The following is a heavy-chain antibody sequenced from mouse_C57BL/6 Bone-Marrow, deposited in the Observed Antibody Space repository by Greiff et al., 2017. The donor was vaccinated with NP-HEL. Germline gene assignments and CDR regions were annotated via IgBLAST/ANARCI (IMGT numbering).Heavy chain of an antibody. Sequence: VKLMESGPGLVAPSQSLSITCTVSGFSLTSYGVDWVRQSPGKGLAWLGVIWGVGSTNYNSALKSRLSIRKDNSKSQVFLKMNSLQTDDTAMYYCASHYGSSYGWFAYWGQGTLVTVSA. J-gene: IGHJ3*01. D-gene: IGHD1-1*01. CDR2: IWGVGST. CDR1: GFSLTSYG. V-gene: IGHV2-6*01. CDR3: ASHYGSSYGWFAY.